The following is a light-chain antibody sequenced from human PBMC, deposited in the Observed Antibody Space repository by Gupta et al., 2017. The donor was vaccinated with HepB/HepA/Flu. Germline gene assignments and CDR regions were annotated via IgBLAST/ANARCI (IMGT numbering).Light chain of an antibody. CDR2: END. CDR1: SSNIGNNF. V-gene: IGLV1-51*02. J-gene: IGLJ2*01. CDR3: GTWDSSMSPAFVV. Sequence: QTVLTQPPSVSAAPGQKVTISCSGSSSNIGNNFVSWYQRLPGTAPKLLIYENDNRPPGIPVRFSGSKSGTSATLGITGLQTGDEAEYYCGTWDSSMSPAFVVFGGGTELTVL.